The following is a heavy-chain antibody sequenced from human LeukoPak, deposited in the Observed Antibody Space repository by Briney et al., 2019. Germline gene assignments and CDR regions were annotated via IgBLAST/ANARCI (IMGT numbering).Heavy chain of an antibody. J-gene: IGHJ4*02. V-gene: IGHV4-61*01. CDR2: IYYSGST. D-gene: IGHD2-21*02. CDR1: GGSFSSGSYY. Sequence: SETLSLTCTVSGGSFSSGSYYWSWIRQPPGKGLEWIGYIYYSGSTNYNPSLKSRVTISVDTSNNQFSLKLSSVTAADTAVYYCARSGSKVMTAINFWGQGTLVTVSS. CDR3: ARSGSKVMTAINF.